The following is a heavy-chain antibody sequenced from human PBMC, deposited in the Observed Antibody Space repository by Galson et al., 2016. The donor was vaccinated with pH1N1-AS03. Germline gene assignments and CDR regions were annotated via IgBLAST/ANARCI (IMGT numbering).Heavy chain of an antibody. J-gene: IGHJ6*02. CDR2: VHTSGST. D-gene: IGHD1-26*01. V-gene: IGHV4-4*07. CDR3: ARVGGLAYPQPRWDVAV. CDR1: GGSIANLY. Sequence: SETLSLTCTISGGSIANLYWSWIRQSAGKGLEWIGRVHTSGSTNYNPSLKSRVSMSIVTSTKKFSLRLTSVTAADTAVYYCARVGGLAYPQPRWDVAVWGQGTTVIVSS.